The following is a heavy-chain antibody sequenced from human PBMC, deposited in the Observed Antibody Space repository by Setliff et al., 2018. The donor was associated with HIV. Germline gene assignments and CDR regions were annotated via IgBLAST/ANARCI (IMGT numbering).Heavy chain of an antibody. Sequence: KPSETLSLTCAVYGGSFSDYFWTWIRQPPGKGLGWIGKIRPSGGTNYNPSLKSRVTISVDSSKNQFSLKLSSVTAADTAVYFCARTLWFEESASYDAFDIWGQGTMVTV. CDR1: GGSFSDYF. CDR3: ARTLWFEESASYDAFDI. J-gene: IGHJ3*02. D-gene: IGHD3-10*01. V-gene: IGHV4-34*01. CDR2: IRPSGGT.